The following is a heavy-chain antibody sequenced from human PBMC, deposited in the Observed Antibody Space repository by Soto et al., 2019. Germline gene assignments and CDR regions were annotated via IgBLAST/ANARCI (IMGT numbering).Heavy chain of an antibody. CDR3: ARTKVPPTIYGSGRKIQTNFDY. J-gene: IGHJ4*02. CDR2: INHSGST. Sequence: SETLSLTCAVYGGSFSGYYWSWIRQPPGKGLEWIGEINHSGSTNYNPSIKSRVTISVDTSKNQFPLKLSSVTAADTAVYYCARTKVPPTIYGSGRKIQTNFDYWGQGTLVTVSS. CDR1: GGSFSGYY. D-gene: IGHD3-10*01. V-gene: IGHV4-34*01.